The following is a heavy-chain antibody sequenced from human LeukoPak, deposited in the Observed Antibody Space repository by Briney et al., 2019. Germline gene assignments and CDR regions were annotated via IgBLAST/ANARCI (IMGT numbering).Heavy chain of an antibody. CDR2: IFSGGDT. Sequence: GGSLRLSCAASGFTFSSYSMNWVRQAPGKGLEWVSVIFSGGDTSYADSVKGRFTISRDSSKNTLFLQMNSLTPEDTAVYYCMRQGLGGAGRWGQGTLVTVSS. D-gene: IGHD6-19*01. V-gene: IGHV3-66*02. J-gene: IGHJ4*02. CDR1: GFTFSSYS. CDR3: MRQGLGGAGR.